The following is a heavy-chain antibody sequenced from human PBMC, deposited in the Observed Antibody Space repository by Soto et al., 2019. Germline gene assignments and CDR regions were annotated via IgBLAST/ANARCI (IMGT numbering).Heavy chain of an antibody. Sequence: QVQLQESGPGLVKPSETLSLTCTVSGGSVSSGSYYWSWIQQPPGKGLEWIGYIYYSGSTNYNPSLKSRVTISVDTSKNQFSLKLSSVTAADTAVYYCARDLWGYYYGSGFMDVWGQGTTVTVSS. V-gene: IGHV4-61*01. CDR2: IYYSGST. CDR3: ARDLWGYYYGSGFMDV. D-gene: IGHD3-10*01. CDR1: GGSVSSGSYY. J-gene: IGHJ6*02.